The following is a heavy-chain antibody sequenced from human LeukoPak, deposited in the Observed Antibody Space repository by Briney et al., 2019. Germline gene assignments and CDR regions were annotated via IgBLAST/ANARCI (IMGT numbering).Heavy chain of an antibody. V-gene: IGHV3-23*01. CDR2: LSSGGATT. Sequence: GGSLRLSCAVSGFTFSSYAMSWVRQAPGKGRAWVSALSSGGATTYYADSVKGRFTISRDNSKNTLYLQMRSLRAEDTAIYYCAKVILGVNVPHWFDPWGQGTLVTVSS. J-gene: IGHJ5*02. CDR1: GFTFSSYA. D-gene: IGHD3-3*01. CDR3: AKVILGVNVPHWFDP.